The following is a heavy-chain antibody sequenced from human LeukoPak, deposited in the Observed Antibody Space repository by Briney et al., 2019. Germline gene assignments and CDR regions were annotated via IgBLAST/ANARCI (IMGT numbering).Heavy chain of an antibody. CDR3: ARDLYYYGSGSKYYYYMDV. D-gene: IGHD3-10*01. CDR1: GGSISSYY. J-gene: IGHJ6*03. V-gene: IGHV4-4*07. Sequence: SETLSLTCTVSGGSISSYYWGWIRQPAGKGLEWIGRIYTSGSTNYNPSLKSRVTMSVDTSKNQFSLKLSSVTAADAAVYYCARDLYYYGSGSKYYYYMDVWGKGTTVTISS. CDR2: IYTSGST.